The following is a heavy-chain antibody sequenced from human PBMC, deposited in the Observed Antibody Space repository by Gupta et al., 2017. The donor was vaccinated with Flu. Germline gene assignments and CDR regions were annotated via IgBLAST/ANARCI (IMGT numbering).Heavy chain of an antibody. V-gene: IGHV1-2*02. J-gene: IGHJ4*02. Sequence: VRQAPGQGLEWMGWINPNSGGPNYAQKFQGRVTMTRDTSIRTAYMELSRLTSDDTAVYYCARDLTTVMYFDNWGQGTLVTVSS. CDR3: ARDLTTVMYFDN. D-gene: IGHD4-17*01. CDR2: INPNSGGP.